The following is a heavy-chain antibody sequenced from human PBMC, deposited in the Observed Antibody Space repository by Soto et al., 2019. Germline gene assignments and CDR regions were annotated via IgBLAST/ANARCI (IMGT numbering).Heavy chain of an antibody. CDR1: GYTFTSYT. D-gene: IGHD1-26*01. CDR3: ARDMLGPRKAFDV. CDR2: INTGNGNT. Sequence: GASVKVSCKASGYTFTSYTMHWVRQAPGQRLEWLGWINTGNGNTKHSQKFQGRVTITRDTSASTTYMEVSRLRSEDTAMYYCARDMLGPRKAFDVWGQGTMVT. V-gene: IGHV1-3*04. J-gene: IGHJ3*01.